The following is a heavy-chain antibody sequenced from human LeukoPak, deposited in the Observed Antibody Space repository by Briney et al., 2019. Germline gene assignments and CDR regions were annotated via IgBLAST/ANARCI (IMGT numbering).Heavy chain of an antibody. J-gene: IGHJ6*03. Sequence: GGSLRLSCAASGFTFNNAWMSWVRQAPGKGLEWVGRIKSKTHGGTTDYAAPVKGRFTISRDDSKNTLYLQMNSLKNEDTAVYYCTTDRVPAGDYYYYYMDVWGKGTTVTISS. CDR2: IKSKTHGGTT. V-gene: IGHV3-15*01. CDR3: TTDRVPAGDYYYYYMDV. D-gene: IGHD2-2*01. CDR1: GFTFNNAW.